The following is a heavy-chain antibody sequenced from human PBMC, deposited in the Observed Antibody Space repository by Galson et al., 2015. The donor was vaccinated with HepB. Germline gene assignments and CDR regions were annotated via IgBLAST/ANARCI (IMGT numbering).Heavy chain of an antibody. CDR3: AGLEQQLVRYHQNYFQH. CDR1: GFTFSSYS. Sequence: SLRLSCAASGFTFSSYSMNWVRQAPGKGLEWISYISDSSSTIYYADSVKGRFTISRNNAKNSLYLQMNSLRDDDTAVYYCAGLEQQLVRYHQNYFQHWGQGTLVTVSS. CDR2: ISDSSSTI. D-gene: IGHD6-13*01. V-gene: IGHV3-48*02. J-gene: IGHJ1*01.